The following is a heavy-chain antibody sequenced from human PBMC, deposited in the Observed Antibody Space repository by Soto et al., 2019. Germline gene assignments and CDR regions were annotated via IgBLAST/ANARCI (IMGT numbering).Heavy chain of an antibody. CDR1: GGTFSSYA. CDR3: ARDYSSGWTYYFDY. V-gene: IGHV1-69*12. Sequence: QVQLVQSGAEVKKPGSSVKVSCKASGGTFSSYAISWVRQAPGQGLEWMGGIIPIFGTANYAQKFQGRVTITADESTSTADMELSSLRSEDTAVYYCARDYSSGWTYYFDYWGQGTLVTVSS. CDR2: IIPIFGTA. D-gene: IGHD6-19*01. J-gene: IGHJ4*02.